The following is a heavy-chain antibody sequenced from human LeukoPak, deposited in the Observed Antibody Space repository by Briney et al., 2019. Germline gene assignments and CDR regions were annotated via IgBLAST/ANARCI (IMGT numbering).Heavy chain of an antibody. CDR2: IYYSGST. CDR3: AGSPGYTFGGVIGPFDY. D-gene: IGHD3-16*02. V-gene: IGHV4-59*01. J-gene: IGHJ4*02. Sequence: PSETLSLTCTVSGGSISSYYWSWIRQPPGKELEWMGYIYYSGSTNYNPSLKSRVTISVDTSKNQFSLKLSSVTAADTAVYYCAGSPGYTFGGVIGPFDYWGQGTLVTVSS. CDR1: GGSISSYY.